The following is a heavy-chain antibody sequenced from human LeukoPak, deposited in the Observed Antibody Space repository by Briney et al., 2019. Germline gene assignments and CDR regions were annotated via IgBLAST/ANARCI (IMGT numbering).Heavy chain of an antibody. CDR3: ARHVPRARWVHSEYFQL. D-gene: IGHD5-24*01. CDR2: ISDSGST. J-gene: IGHJ1*01. V-gene: IGHV4-34*01. CDR1: DGSFSGFY. Sequence: SETLSLTCAVSDGSFSGFYWSLIRQFPGKGLEWIGQISDSGSTYYNPSLRSRVTISADTSKNQFSLRLSSVTAADTAVYYCARHVPRARWVHSEYFQLWGQGTLVTVSS.